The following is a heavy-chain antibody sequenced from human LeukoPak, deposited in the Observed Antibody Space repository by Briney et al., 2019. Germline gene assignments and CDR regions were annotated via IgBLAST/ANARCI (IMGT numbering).Heavy chain of an antibody. D-gene: IGHD5-18*01. CDR2: IKGDGSST. CDR3: ARDGYSFGHDFDY. V-gene: IGHV3-74*01. J-gene: IGHJ4*02. CDR1: GFTFSSYW. Sequence: RGSLRLSCAASGFTFSSYWMHWVRHTPGKGLVWVSRIKGDGSSTSYADSVKGRFTISRDNAKNTLYLQMNSLRAEDTAVYYCARDGYSFGHDFDYWGQGTLVTVSS.